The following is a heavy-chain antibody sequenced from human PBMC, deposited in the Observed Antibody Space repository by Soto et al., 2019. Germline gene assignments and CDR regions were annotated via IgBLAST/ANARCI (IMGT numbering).Heavy chain of an antibody. CDR1: GYTFTSYG. CDR2: ISAYNGNT. V-gene: IGHV1-18*01. D-gene: IGHD3-9*01. CDR3: ARPDYDILTGYYQRYYYYYGMDV. Sequence: ASVKVSCKASGYTFTSYGISWVRQAPGQGLEWMGWISAYNGNTNYAQKFQGRVTITADKSTSTAYMELSSLRSEDTAVYYCARPDYDILTGYYQRYYYYYGMDVWGQGTTVTVSS. J-gene: IGHJ6*02.